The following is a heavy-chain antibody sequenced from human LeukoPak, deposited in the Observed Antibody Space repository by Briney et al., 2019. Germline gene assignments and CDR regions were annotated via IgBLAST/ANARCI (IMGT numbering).Heavy chain of an antibody. D-gene: IGHD2-15*01. CDR1: GXSISNGGYY. CDR3: ARVGGGSLDY. CDR2: IYDSGTT. V-gene: IGHV4-31*03. J-gene: IGHJ4*02. Sequence: PSETLSLTCTVSGXSISNGGYYWSWIRQHPGKGLEWIGYIYDSGTTYYNPALQSRVTISVDTSDNHFSLKLRSLTAADTAVYYCARVGGGSLDYWGQGTLVTVSS.